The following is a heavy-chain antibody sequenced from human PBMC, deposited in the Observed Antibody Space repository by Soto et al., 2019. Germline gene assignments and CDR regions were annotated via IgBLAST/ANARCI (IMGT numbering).Heavy chain of an antibody. V-gene: IGHV4-61*01. Sequence: SETLSLTCTVSGASVTRGSHYWGWIREPPGKGLEWMGNIYYSGSTNYNPSLKSRLTMSVDTSKNQLYLNLSSLTAADMAVYYCARRTPTGTPLLDFWGPGILVTVS. D-gene: IGHD1-1*01. CDR1: GASVTRGSHY. CDR2: IYYSGST. J-gene: IGHJ4*02. CDR3: ARRTPTGTPLLDF.